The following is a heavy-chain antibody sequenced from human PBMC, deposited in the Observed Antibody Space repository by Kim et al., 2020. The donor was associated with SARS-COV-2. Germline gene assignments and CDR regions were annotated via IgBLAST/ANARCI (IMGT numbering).Heavy chain of an antibody. CDR1: GASIRSYY. V-gene: IGHV4-59*08. CDR3: SRQPLRALAGTFDY. CDR2: ISYSGST. D-gene: IGHD6-19*01. J-gene: IGHJ4*02. Sequence: SETLYLTCTVSGASIRSYYWSWIRQPPGKGLEWIGSISYSGSTNYNPSLKSRVTISVDTSKNEFSLKLSSVTAADTAVYYCSRQPLRALAGTFDYWGQGTLVTVSS.